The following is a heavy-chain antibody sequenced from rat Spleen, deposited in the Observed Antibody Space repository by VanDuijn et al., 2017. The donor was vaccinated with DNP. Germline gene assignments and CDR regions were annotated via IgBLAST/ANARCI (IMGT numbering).Heavy chain of an antibody. J-gene: IGHJ3*01. CDR3: ARQGITPFAY. CDR1: GFTFSNYG. Sequence: EVQLVESGGGPVQPGRSLKLSCAASGFTFSNYGMAWVRQTPTKGLEWVASISTGGGSTYYRDSVKGRFTISRDNAKSTLYLQMDSLRSEDTATYYCARQGITPFAYWGQGTLVTVSS. V-gene: IGHV5S13*01. CDR2: ISTGGGST. D-gene: IGHD1-4*01.